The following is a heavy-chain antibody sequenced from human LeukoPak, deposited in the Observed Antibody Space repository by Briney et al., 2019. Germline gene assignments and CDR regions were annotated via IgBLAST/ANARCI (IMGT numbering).Heavy chain of an antibody. CDR2: IYHSGRT. CDR1: GGSISSTIYY. Sequence: KPSETLSLTCTVSGGSISSTIYYWGWIRQPPGKGLEWIGSIYHSGRTYSNPSLKSRVTISVYTSKNQSSLKLSAVTAADTAVYYCARLKAVAGTDYWGQGTLVTVSS. D-gene: IGHD6-19*01. V-gene: IGHV4-39*01. J-gene: IGHJ4*02. CDR3: ARLKAVAGTDY.